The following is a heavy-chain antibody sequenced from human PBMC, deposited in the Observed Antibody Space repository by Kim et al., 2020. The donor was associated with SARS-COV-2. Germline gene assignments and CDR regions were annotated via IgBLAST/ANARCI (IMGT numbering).Heavy chain of an antibody. CDR1: GGSISSYY. J-gene: IGHJ6*02. CDR2: IYYSGST. Sequence: SETLSLTCTVSGGSISSYYWSWIRQPPGKGLEWIGYIYYSGSTNYNPSLKSRVAISVDTSKNQFSLKLSSVTAADTAVYYCARDHGSSWYGMDVWGQGTTVTVSS. V-gene: IGHV4-59*13. D-gene: IGHD6-13*01. CDR3: ARDHGSSWYGMDV.